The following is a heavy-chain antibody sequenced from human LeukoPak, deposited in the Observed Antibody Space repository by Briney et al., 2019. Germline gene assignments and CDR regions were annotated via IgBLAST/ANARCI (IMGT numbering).Heavy chain of an antibody. J-gene: IGHJ3*02. Sequence: ASVKVSCKASGYTFTRYYMHWVRQAPGQGLEWMGWINPNSGGTNYAQKFQGRVTMTRDTSISTAYMELSRLRSDDTAVYYCARWGVGATTPSAFDIWGQGTMVTVSS. CDR1: GYTFTRYY. CDR3: ARWGVGATTPSAFDI. CDR2: INPNSGGT. D-gene: IGHD1-26*01. V-gene: IGHV1-2*02.